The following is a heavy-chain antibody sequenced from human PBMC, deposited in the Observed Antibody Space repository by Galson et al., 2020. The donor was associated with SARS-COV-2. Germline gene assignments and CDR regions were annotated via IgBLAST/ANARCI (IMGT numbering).Heavy chain of an antibody. CDR2: IYSSRNT. Sequence: SETLSLTCSVSGGSISHYYWTRIRQSAGKGLEWIGRIYSSRNTKYSPSLKSRVTMSVDTSKNQFSLTLNSVTAADTAVYYCATYGRVPVDFGAFDIWGQGTMVTVSS. D-gene: IGHD4-17*01. J-gene: IGHJ3*02. V-gene: IGHV4-4*07. CDR3: ATYGRVPVDFGAFDI. CDR1: GGSISHYY.